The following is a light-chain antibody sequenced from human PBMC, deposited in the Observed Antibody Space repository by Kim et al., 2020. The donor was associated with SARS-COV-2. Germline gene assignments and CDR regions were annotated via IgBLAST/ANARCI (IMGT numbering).Light chain of an antibody. J-gene: IGLJ3*02. Sequence: GQAVTISGTGTSSDVGGYYYVSWYQQHPGKAPKLMIYDVSKRPSGVPDRFSGSKSGNTASLTISGLQAEDEADYYCCSYAGSYTWVFGGGTQLTVL. V-gene: IGLV2-11*01. CDR1: SSDVGGYYY. CDR2: DVS. CDR3: CSYAGSYTWV.